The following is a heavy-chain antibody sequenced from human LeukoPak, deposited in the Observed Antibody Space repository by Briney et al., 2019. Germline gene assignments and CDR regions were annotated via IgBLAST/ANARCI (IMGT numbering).Heavy chain of an antibody. J-gene: IGHJ4*02. V-gene: IGHV3-23*01. CDR2: ISGSGGST. CDR3: AKGFNSGSSIRSFDY. CDR1: GLTFSSYA. Sequence: GGSLRLSCAASGLTFSSYAMSWVRQAPGKGLEWVSAISGSGGSTYYADSVKGRFTISRDNSKNTLYLQMNSLRAEDTAVYYCAKGFNSGSSIRSFDYWGQGTLVTVSS. D-gene: IGHD3-10*01.